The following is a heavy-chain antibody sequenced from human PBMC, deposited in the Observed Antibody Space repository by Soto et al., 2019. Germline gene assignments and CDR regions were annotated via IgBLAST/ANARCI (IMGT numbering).Heavy chain of an antibody. D-gene: IGHD3-9*01. CDR1: GYTFTSYG. V-gene: IGHV1-18*01. CDR2: ISAYNGNT. Sequence: GASVKVSCKASGYTFTSYGISWVRQAPGQGLEWMGWISAYNGNTNYAQKLQGRVTMTTDTSTSTAYMELRSLRSDDTAVYYCAREVTYYDILTGRNWFDPWGQGTLVTVSS. J-gene: IGHJ5*02. CDR3: AREVTYYDILTGRNWFDP.